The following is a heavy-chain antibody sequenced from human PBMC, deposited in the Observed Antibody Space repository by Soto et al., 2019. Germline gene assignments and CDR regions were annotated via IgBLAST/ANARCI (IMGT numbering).Heavy chain of an antibody. Sequence: GGSLRLSCAASGFTFSSYGMHWVRQAPGKGLEWVAVISYDGSNKYYADSVKGRFTISRDNSKNTLYLQMNSLRAEDTAVYYCAKAPEYCSSTCLFDPWGQRTLVTVSS. CDR1: GFTFSSYG. J-gene: IGHJ5*02. V-gene: IGHV3-30*18. D-gene: IGHD2-2*01. CDR3: AKAPEYCSSTCLFDP. CDR2: ISYDGSNK.